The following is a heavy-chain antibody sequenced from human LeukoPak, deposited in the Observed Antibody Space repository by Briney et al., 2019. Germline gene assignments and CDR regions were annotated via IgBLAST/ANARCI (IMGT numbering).Heavy chain of an antibody. CDR2: IYHSGST. CDR3: AKGAGGFSYYNWFDP. J-gene: IGHJ5*02. D-gene: IGHD5-18*01. Sequence: PSETLSLTCTVSGGSISSSSYYWGWIRQPPGKGLEWIGSIYHSGSTYYNPSLESRVTISVDTSKNQLSLKLASVTAADTAIYYCAKGAGGFSYYNWFDPWGQGTLVTVSS. V-gene: IGHV4-39*07. CDR1: GGSISSSSYY.